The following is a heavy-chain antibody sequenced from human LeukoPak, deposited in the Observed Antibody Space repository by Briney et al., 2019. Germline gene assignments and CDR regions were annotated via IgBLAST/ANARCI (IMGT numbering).Heavy chain of an antibody. J-gene: IGHJ6*03. Sequence: GGSLRLSCAASGFTFSSYEMNWVRQAPGKGLEWVSYISSSGSTIYNADSLKGRFTISRDNAKNSLYLQMNSLRAGDTAVYYCARKAPYYYYMDVWGKGTTVTVSS. V-gene: IGHV3-48*03. CDR2: ISSSGSTI. CDR1: GFTFSSYE. CDR3: ARKAPYYYYMDV.